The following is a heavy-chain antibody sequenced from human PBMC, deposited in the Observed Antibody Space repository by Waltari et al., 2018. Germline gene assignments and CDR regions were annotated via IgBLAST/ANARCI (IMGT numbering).Heavy chain of an antibody. CDR3: ARRPYDISTGGFDY. CDR1: GDSISLKSYY. CDR2: FYYGGT. J-gene: IGHJ4*02. Sequence: QVQLQESGPGLVNPSATLSLSCTVAGDSISLKSYYWGWIRQPPGKGLEWIGSFYYGGTNYNPSLKSRVTISADTSKNRFSLKLNSVTATDTAVYYCARRPYDISTGGFDYWGQGILVTVSA. D-gene: IGHD3-9*01. V-gene: IGHV4-39*02.